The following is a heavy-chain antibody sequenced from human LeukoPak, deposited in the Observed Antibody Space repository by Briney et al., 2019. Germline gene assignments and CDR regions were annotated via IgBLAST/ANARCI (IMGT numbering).Heavy chain of an antibody. CDR3: ARDETTYYYGSGSHDY. J-gene: IGHJ4*02. CDR1: GFALSTSW. Sequence: GGSLRLSCAASGFALSTSWMHWVRQAPGKGLVWLSRINIDGSSTNYADSVKGRFTISRDNAKNTLYLQTNSLRAEDTAVYYCARDETTYYYGSGSHDYWGQGTLVTVSS. V-gene: IGHV3-74*01. D-gene: IGHD3-10*01. CDR2: INIDGSST.